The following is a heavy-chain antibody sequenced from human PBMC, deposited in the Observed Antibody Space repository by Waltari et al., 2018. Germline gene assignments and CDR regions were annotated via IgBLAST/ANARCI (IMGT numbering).Heavy chain of an antibody. D-gene: IGHD6-13*01. Sequence: EMQLVESGGGLAQPGGSLRLSCAASGLSFSNYWMTWVRQASGKGPEWVANIKQDGSEKYYMDSVKGRFTISRDNAKNSLYLQMNNLRVEDTAVYYCTRGGRDSSWYWRDWGQGTLVTVSS. CDR2: IKQDGSEK. J-gene: IGHJ4*02. CDR1: GLSFSNYW. CDR3: TRGGRDSSWYWRD. V-gene: IGHV3-7*01.